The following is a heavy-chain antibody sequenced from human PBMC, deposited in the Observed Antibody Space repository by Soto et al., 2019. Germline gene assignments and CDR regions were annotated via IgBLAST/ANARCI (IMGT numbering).Heavy chain of an antibody. D-gene: IGHD3-22*01. Sequence: GLQRDSCGASWFNFSNLWVNRVSKAPRKGPEWFGRIKSKTDGGTTDYAAPVKGRFTISRDDSKNTLYLQMNSLKTEDTAVYYCTTDQTGNYYDSSGYYYDYWGRGTLVTVSS. CDR2: IKSKTDGGTT. CDR1: WFNFSNLW. CDR3: TTDQTGNYYDSSGYYYDY. V-gene: IGHV3-15*07. J-gene: IGHJ4*02.